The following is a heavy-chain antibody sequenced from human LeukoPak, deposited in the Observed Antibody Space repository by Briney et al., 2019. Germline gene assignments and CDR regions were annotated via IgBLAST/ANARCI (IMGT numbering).Heavy chain of an antibody. CDR1: GFTFSSYA. J-gene: IGHJ4*02. CDR2: ISYDGSNK. V-gene: IGHV3-30-3*01. Sequence: GRSLRLSCAASGFTFSSYAMHWVRQAPGKGLEWVAVISYDGSNKYYADSVKGRFTISRDNSKNTLYLQMNSLRVDDTAVYYCAVDLLDGVPDYFDFWGQGTLVTVSS. CDR3: AVDLLDGVPDYFDF. D-gene: IGHD2-8*01.